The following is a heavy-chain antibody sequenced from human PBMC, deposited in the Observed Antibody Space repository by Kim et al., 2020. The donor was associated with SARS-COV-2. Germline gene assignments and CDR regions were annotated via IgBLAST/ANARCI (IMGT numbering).Heavy chain of an antibody. V-gene: IGHV4-34*01. CDR1: GGSFSGYY. J-gene: IGHJ5*02. CDR3: ARNWFDP. Sequence: SETLSLTCAVYGGSFSGYYWSWIRQPPGKGLEWIGEINHSGSTNYNPSLKSRVTISVDTSKNQFSLKLSSVTAADTAVYYCARNWFDPWGQGTLVTVPS. CDR2: INHSGST.